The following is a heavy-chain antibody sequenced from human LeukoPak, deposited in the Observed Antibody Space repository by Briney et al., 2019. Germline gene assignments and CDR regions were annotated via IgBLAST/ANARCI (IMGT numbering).Heavy chain of an antibody. CDR3: ARVRDCGGGSCFSYLDY. D-gene: IGHD2-15*01. V-gene: IGHV3-74*01. Sequence: GGSLRLSCAASGFTFSSYYMHWVRQVPGKGLVWVSRINGDESSSTYADSVKGRFTISRDNAKNTLYLQMNTLRAEDTAVYYCARVRDCGGGSCFSYLDYWGQGTLVTVSS. J-gene: IGHJ4*02. CDR2: INGDESSS. CDR1: GFTFSSYY.